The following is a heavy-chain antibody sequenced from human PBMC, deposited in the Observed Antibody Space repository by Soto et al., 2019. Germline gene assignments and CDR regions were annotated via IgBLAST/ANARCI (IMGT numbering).Heavy chain of an antibody. CDR1: GGTFSSYA. J-gene: IGHJ4*02. V-gene: IGHV1-69*06. CDR2: IIHIFGTA. D-gene: IGHD2-21*01. CDR3: AGVDRLSHNTAPSLWRRPFDY. Sequence: QVQLVQSGAEVKKPGSSVKVSCKASGGTFSSYAISWVRQAPGQGLEWMGGIIHIFGTANYAQKVQGRVTITTDKCTSTAYRELSSLRSEDTAVYYCAGVDRLSHNTAPSLWRRPFDYWGQGTLVTVSS.